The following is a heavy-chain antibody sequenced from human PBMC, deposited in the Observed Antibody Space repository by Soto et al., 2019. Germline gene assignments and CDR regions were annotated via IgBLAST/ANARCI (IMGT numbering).Heavy chain of an antibody. V-gene: IGHV3-23*01. CDR3: AKLEVVAAKLAVAGIDAFDI. CDR2: ISGSGGST. CDR1: GFTFSSYA. J-gene: IGHJ3*02. D-gene: IGHD6-19*01. Sequence: EVQLLESGGGLVQPGGSLRLSCAASGFTFSSYAMSWVRQAPGKGLEWVSAISGSGGSTYYADSVKGRFTISRDNSKNTLYLQMNSLRAEDTAVYYCAKLEVVAAKLAVAGIDAFDIWGQGTMVTVSS.